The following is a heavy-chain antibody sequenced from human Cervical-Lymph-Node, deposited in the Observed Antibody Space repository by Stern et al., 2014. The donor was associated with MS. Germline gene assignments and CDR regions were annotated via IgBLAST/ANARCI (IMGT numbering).Heavy chain of an antibody. CDR1: GFTFNDYV. CDR2: ISWNSDSV. Sequence: EVHLVESGGDLVQPGGSLGLSCAASGFTFNDYVIHLVPQAPEKGLEWVSGISWNSDSVAYADSVKGRFTISRDNAKNSVYLQMDSLRREDTALYYCARDLVLLVGSQTYYSGLDVWGQGTMVTVSS. D-gene: IGHD3-10*01. CDR3: ARDLVLLVGSQTYYSGLDV. J-gene: IGHJ6*02. V-gene: IGHV3-9*01.